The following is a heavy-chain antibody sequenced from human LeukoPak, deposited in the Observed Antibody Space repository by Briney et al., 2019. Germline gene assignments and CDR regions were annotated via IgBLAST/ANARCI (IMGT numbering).Heavy chain of an antibody. CDR2: ISDNGGST. J-gene: IGHJ4*02. V-gene: IGHV3-64D*09. CDR3: VSTYHFDSNGYYPFDY. CDR1: GFSFSSNA. D-gene: IGHD3-22*01. Sequence: GGSLRLSCSASGFSFSSNAMHWVRQTPGKGLEYVSGISDNGGSTNYADSVKGRFTISRDNSKKTLYLQMSGLRPEDTAVYYCVSTYHFDSNGYYPFDYWGQGTLVTASS.